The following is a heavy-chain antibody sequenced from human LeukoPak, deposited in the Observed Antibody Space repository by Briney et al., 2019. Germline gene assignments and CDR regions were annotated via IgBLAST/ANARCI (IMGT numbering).Heavy chain of an antibody. CDR3: AGLGYCSGGSCYSHSRYYYGMDV. D-gene: IGHD2-15*01. J-gene: IGHJ6*04. CDR1: GGSFSGYY. V-gene: IGHV4-34*01. Sequence: SETLSLTCAVYGGSFSGYYWSWIRQPPGKGLEWIEEINHSGSTNYNPSLKSRVTISVDTSKNQFSLKLSSVTAADTAVYYCAGLGYCSGGSCYSHSRYYYGMDVWGKGTTVTVSS. CDR2: INHSGST.